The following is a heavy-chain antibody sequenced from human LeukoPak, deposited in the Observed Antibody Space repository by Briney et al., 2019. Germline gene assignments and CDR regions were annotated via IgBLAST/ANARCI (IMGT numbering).Heavy chain of an antibody. CDR3: ARSSAVRSSWYGRPERLDY. CDR2: INPNSGGT. J-gene: IGHJ4*02. CDR1: GYTFTGYY. D-gene: IGHD6-13*01. Sequence: ASVKVSCKASGYTFTGYYMHWVRQAPGQGLEWMGWINPNSGGTSYAQKFQGRVTMTRDTSTSTVYMELSSLRSEDTAVYYCARSSAVRSSWYGRPERLDYWGQGTLVTVSS. V-gene: IGHV1-2*02.